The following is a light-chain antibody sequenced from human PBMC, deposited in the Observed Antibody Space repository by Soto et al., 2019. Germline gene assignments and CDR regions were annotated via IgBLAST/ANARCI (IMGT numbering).Light chain of an antibody. CDR1: QDISNY. V-gene: IGKV1-33*01. Sequence: DLQVTQFSFSLFASVGNQSTLPCQASQDISNYLNWYQQKPGKAPKLLIYDASNLETGVPSRFSGSGSGTDFTFTISSLQPEDIATYYCQQYDNLPRTFGQGTKVDIK. CDR3: QQYDNLPRT. CDR2: DAS. J-gene: IGKJ1*01.